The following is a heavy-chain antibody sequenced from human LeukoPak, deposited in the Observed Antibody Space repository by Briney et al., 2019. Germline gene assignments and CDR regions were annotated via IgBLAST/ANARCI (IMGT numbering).Heavy chain of an antibody. Sequence: SETLSLTCTVSGGSISSYYWSWIRQPPGKGLEWIGYIYYSGSTNYNPSLKSRVTMSVDTSKNQFSLKLSSVTAADTAVYYCARGRVGAIDYWGQGTLVTVSS. J-gene: IGHJ4*02. V-gene: IGHV4-59*12. CDR2: IYYSGST. D-gene: IGHD1-26*01. CDR3: ARGRVGAIDY. CDR1: GGSISSYY.